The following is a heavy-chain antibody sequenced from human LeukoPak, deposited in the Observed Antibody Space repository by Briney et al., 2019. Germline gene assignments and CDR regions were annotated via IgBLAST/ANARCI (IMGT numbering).Heavy chain of an antibody. CDR1: GGSISSYY. V-gene: IGHV4-59*13. Sequence: SETLSLTCTVSGGSISSYYWSWIRQPPGKGLEWIGYIYYSGSTNYNPSLKSRVTISVDTSKNQISLKLSSVTAAHTAVYYCAPQAGPSDAFDIWGQGTLVTVSS. CDR2: IYYSGST. CDR3: APQAGPSDAFDI. J-gene: IGHJ3*02.